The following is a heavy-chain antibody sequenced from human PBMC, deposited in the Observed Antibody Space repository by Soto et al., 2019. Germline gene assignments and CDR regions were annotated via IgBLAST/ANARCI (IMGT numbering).Heavy chain of an antibody. CDR1: GFTFSSYG. Sequence: ESGGGVVQPGRSLRLSCAASGFTFSSYGMHWVRQAPGKGLEWVAVIWYDGSNKYYADSVKGRFTISRDNSKNTLYLQMNSLRAEDTAVYYCARDREQLAPYYYYYYGMDVWGQGTTVTVSS. D-gene: IGHD6-13*01. J-gene: IGHJ6*02. CDR2: IWYDGSNK. CDR3: ARDREQLAPYYYYYYGMDV. V-gene: IGHV3-33*01.